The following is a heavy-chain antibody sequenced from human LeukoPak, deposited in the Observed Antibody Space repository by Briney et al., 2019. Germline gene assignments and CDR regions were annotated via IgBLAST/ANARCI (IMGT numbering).Heavy chain of an antibody. CDR2: IYHSGST. CDR1: GGSISSGGYS. V-gene: IGHV4-30-2*01. J-gene: IGHJ4*02. CDR3: ARSRGGYYDSSGLDY. Sequence: KPSQTLSLTCAVSGGSISSGGYSWSWIRQPPGKGLEWIGYIYHSGSTYYNPSLKSRVTISVDRSKNQFSLKLSSVTAADTAVYYCARSRGGYYDSSGLDYWGQGTLVTVSS. D-gene: IGHD3-22*01.